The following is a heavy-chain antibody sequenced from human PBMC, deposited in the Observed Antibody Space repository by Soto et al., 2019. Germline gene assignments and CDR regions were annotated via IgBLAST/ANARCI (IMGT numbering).Heavy chain of an antibody. J-gene: IGHJ4*02. CDR3: SRPGYSTYDYDY. CDR2: IRSRSNGYAT. D-gene: IGHD5-12*01. Sequence: GGSLRLSCTASGFTLSVSVIYWVRQPSGKGLEWVGRIRSRSNGYATAYAASVRGRFTISRDDSKNTEYLQMNSLKTEDTAVYYCSRPGYSTYDYDYWGQGTLVAVYS. V-gene: IGHV3-73*01. CDR1: GFTLSVSV.